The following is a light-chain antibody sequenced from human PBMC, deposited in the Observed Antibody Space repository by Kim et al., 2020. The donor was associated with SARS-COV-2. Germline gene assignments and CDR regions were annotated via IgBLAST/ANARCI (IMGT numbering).Light chain of an antibody. J-gene: IGKJ1*01. V-gene: IGKV3-15*01. CDR3: QQYNNRPLT. CDR1: QSVGSD. Sequence: EIVMTQSPATLSLCPGERATLSCRASQSVGSDLAWYQQKPGQAPRFLIFGASTRATGIPARFSGSGSGTDFTLTISSLQSEDFAVYYCQQYNNRPLTFGQGTKVDIK. CDR2: GAS.